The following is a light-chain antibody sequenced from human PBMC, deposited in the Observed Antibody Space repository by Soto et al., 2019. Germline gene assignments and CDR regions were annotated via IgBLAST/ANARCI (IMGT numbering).Light chain of an antibody. J-gene: IGKJ1*01. CDR3: QQYHIYSWT. CDR1: QSISDW. CDR2: RAS. Sequence: DIQMTQTPSTLSASVGDRVTISCRASQSISDWLAWYQQKPGKAPRLLIYRASTLQSGVPSRFRGSGSGTEFTLTISDLQADDFATYYCQQYHIYSWTFGPGTTVDIK. V-gene: IGKV1-5*03.